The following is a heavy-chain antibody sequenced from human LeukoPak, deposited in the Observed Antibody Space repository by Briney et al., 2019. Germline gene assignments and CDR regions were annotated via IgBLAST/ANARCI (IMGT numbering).Heavy chain of an antibody. D-gene: IGHD3-22*01. Sequence: PSQTLSLTCTVSGGSISSGSYYWSWIRQPPGKGLEWIGEINHSGSTNYNPSLKSRVTISVDTSKNQFSLKLSSVTAADTAVYYCARGPPTYYYDSSGYYYGEFDYWGQGTLVTVSS. CDR3: ARGPPTYYYDSSGYYYGEFDY. CDR1: GGSISSGSYY. J-gene: IGHJ4*02. V-gene: IGHV4-39*07. CDR2: INHSGST.